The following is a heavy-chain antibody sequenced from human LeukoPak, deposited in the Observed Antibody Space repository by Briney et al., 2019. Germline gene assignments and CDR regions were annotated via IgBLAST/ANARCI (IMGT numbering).Heavy chain of an antibody. J-gene: IGHJ6*03. CDR3: TTGGLYCSGGSCYSDYYYYYYMDV. Sequence: PGGSLRLSCAASGFTFSNAWMSWVRQAPGKGLEWVGRIKSKTDGGTTDYAAPVKGRFTISGDDSKNTLYLQMNSLKTEDTAVYYCTTGGLYCSGGSCYSDYYYYYYMDVWGKGTTVTVSS. CDR2: IKSKTDGGTT. V-gene: IGHV3-15*01. CDR1: GFTFSNAW. D-gene: IGHD2-15*01.